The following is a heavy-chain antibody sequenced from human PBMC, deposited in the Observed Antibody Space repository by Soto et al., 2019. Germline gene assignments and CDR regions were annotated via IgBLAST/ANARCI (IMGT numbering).Heavy chain of an antibody. CDR1: GYTLTELS. CDR2: FDPEDGET. V-gene: IGHV1-24*01. CDR3: ARDSPAIAARPMMSGEYYYYGMDV. J-gene: IGHJ6*02. Sequence: SVKVSCKVSGYTLTELSMHWVRQAPGKGLEWMGGFDPEDGETIYAQKFQGRVTMTEDTSTDTAYMELSSLRSEDTAVYYCARDSPAIAARPMMSGEYYYYGMDVWGQGTTVTVSS. D-gene: IGHD6-6*01.